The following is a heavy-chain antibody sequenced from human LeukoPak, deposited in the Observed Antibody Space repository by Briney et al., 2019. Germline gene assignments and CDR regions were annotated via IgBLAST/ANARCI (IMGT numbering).Heavy chain of an antibody. CDR2: ITDSSDYT. V-gene: IGHV3-23*01. Sequence: PGGSLRLSCTASGFSFSTYGMGWVRQAPGAGLEWVAAITDSSDYTYFADSMKGRFTISRDNSKNMLYLQMSSLRADDTAVYYCAKDARRTSGWYYFDYWGQGALVTVSS. J-gene: IGHJ4*02. CDR3: AKDARRTSGWYYFDY. CDR1: GFSFSTYG. D-gene: IGHD6-19*01.